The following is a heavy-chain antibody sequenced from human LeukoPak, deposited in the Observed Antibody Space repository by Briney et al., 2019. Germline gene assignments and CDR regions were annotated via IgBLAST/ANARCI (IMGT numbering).Heavy chain of an antibody. CDR2: IKQDGSEK. D-gene: IGHD5-18*01. V-gene: IGHV3-7*01. CDR3: ARVVVDTAMVFDY. CDR1: EFTFSSYW. Sequence: GGSLRLSCAASEFTFSSYWMSWVRQAPGKGLEWVANIKQDGSEKYYVDSVKGRFTISRDNAKNSLYLQMNSLRAEDTAVYYCARVVVDTAMVFDYWGQGTLVTVSS. J-gene: IGHJ4*02.